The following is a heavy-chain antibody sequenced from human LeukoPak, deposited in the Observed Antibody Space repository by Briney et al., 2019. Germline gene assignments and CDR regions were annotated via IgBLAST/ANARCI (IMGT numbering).Heavy chain of an antibody. CDR1: GGSFSGYY. J-gene: IGHJ6*03. CDR2: INHSGST. Sequence: SQTLSLTCAVYGGSFSGYYWSWIRQPPGKGLEWIGEINHSGSTNYNPSLKSRVTISLDTSKNQFSLKLSSVTAADTAVYYCASGRFDCSSTSCYAGQNYMDVWGKGTTVTVSS. CDR3: ASGRFDCSSTSCYAGQNYMDV. V-gene: IGHV4-34*01. D-gene: IGHD2-2*01.